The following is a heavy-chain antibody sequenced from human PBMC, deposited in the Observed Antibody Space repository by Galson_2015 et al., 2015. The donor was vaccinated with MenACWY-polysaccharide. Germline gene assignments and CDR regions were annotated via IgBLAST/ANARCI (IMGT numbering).Heavy chain of an antibody. J-gene: IGHJ4*02. CDR2: INPNSGGT. CDR3: ATFPRPPAGGHYGSGSPPLD. CDR1: GYTFTGYY. Sequence: SVKVSCKASGYTFTGYYMHWVRQAPGQGLEWMGRINPNSGGTNYAQKSQGRVTMTRDTSISTAYMELSRLRSDDTAVYYCATFPRPPAGGHYGSGSPPLDWGQGTLVTVSS. V-gene: IGHV1-2*06. D-gene: IGHD3-10*01.